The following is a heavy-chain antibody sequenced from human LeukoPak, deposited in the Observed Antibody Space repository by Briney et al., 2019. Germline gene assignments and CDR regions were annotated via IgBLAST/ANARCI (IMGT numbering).Heavy chain of an antibody. J-gene: IGHJ5*02. CDR1: GFTFSSYA. CDR2: INESCGTT. V-gene: IGHV3-23*01. Sequence: GGSLRLSCAASGFTFSSYAMAWVRQAPGKGLEWVSVINESCGTTYYAASVKGRFTISRDSSKNTLYLQLSSLRAEDTALYYCAKAESTSLNWFDPWGQGTLVTVSS. CDR3: AKAESTSLNWFDP.